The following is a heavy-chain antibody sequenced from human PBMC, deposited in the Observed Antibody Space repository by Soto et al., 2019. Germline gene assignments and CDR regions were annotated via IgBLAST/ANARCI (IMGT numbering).Heavy chain of an antibody. CDR2: IWYDGSNK. CDR3: ARGHFYESAFDS. Sequence: QVQLVESGGGVVQPGRSLGLSCAASGFTFSSYGMHWVRQAPGKGLEWVAVIWYDGSNKYYADSVKGRFTISRDNSKNTLYLQMNSLRAEDTAVYYCARGHFYESAFDSWGQGTLVTVSS. V-gene: IGHV3-33*01. D-gene: IGHD3-16*01. CDR1: GFTFSSYG. J-gene: IGHJ4*02.